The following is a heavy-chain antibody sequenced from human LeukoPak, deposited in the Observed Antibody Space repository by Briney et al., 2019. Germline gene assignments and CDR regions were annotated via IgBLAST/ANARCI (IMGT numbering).Heavy chain of an antibody. CDR3: ARLRSPGDFDY. D-gene: IGHD1-26*01. J-gene: IGHJ4*02. CDR1: GGSFSGYY. Sequence: SETLSLTCAVYGGSFSGYYWVWIRQPPGKGLEWIATIYYTGSTYYNPSLKSRVTISVDTSKNQFSLRLSSVTAADTAMYYCARLRSPGDFDYWGQGTLVTVSS. V-gene: IGHV4-34*01. CDR2: IYYTGST.